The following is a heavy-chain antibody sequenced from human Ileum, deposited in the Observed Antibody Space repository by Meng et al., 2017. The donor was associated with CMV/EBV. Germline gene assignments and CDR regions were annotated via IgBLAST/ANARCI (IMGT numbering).Heavy chain of an antibody. J-gene: IGHJ4*02. D-gene: IGHD1-14*01. Sequence: QLGGARLLKPSETLSLTCDVYDASFSDFYWSWTRHLPGKGLEWIGEIHPSGSTHYNPSLESRVSISVHMSNNQFSLKVSSVTAADTAVYYCARGQDNHKGGVHWGQGTLVTVSS. CDR1: DASFSDFY. V-gene: IGHV4-34*01. CDR3: ARGQDNHKGGVH. CDR2: IHPSGST.